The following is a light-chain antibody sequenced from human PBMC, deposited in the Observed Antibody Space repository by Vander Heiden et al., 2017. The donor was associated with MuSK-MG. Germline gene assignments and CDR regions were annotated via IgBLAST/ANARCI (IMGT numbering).Light chain of an antibody. V-gene: IGKV3-15*01. J-gene: IGKJ4*01. CDR3: QQDDNRPLS. Sequence: EIVMTQSPAIVSVSLGDRATLSCRASESVSRNVAWFQQKPGQVPRLLIYAASSRASGIAARFSGSGSGTEFNLTISSLQSADFAVYYCQQDDNRPLSFGGGTKVEIK. CDR1: ESVSRN. CDR2: AAS.